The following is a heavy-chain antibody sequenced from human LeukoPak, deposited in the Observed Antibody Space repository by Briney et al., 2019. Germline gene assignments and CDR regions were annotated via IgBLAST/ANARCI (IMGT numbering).Heavy chain of an antibody. D-gene: IGHD4-17*01. CDR2: IIPIFGTA. CDR3: AKTKFGDYALHAFDV. V-gene: IGHV1-69*05. J-gene: IGHJ3*01. Sequence: ASVKVSCKASGGTFSSYAISWVRQAPGQGLEWMGRIIPIFGTANYAQKFQGSVTITTDESTSTAYMELSSLRSEDTAVYYCAKTKFGDYALHAFDVWGQGTMVTVSS. CDR1: GGTFSSYA.